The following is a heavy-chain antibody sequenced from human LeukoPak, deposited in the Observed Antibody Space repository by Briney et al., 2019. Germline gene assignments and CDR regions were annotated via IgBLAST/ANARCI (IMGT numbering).Heavy chain of an antibody. CDR1: GFTFSSYA. V-gene: IGHV3-23*01. Sequence: GGSLRLSCAASGFTFSSYAMSWVRQAPGKGLEWVSAISGSGGSTYYADSVKGRFTISRDNSKNTLYLQMNSLRAEDTAVYYCAKVFSGKRYCSGGSCRDYWGQGTLVTVSS. CDR3: AKVFSGKRYCSGGSCRDY. J-gene: IGHJ4*02. D-gene: IGHD2-15*01. CDR2: ISGSGGST.